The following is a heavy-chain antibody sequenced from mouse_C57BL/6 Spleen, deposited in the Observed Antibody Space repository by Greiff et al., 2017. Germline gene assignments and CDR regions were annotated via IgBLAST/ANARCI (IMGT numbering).Heavy chain of an antibody. Sequence: EVKLMESGGGLVQSGRSLRLSCATSGFTFSDFYMEWVRQAPGKGLEWIAASRNKANDYTTEYSASVKGRFIVSRDTSQNILYLQMNALRAEDPAIDYCARDAGDGYFYAMDYWGQGTSVTVSS. D-gene: IGHD2-3*01. CDR1: GFTFSDFY. V-gene: IGHV7-1*01. CDR3: ARDAGDGYFYAMDY. J-gene: IGHJ4*01. CDR2: SRNKANDYTT.